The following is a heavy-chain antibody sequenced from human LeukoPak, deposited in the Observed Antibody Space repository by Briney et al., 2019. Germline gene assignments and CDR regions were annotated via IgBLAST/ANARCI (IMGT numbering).Heavy chain of an antibody. CDR2: MYYSGST. J-gene: IGHJ3*02. Sequence: PSETLSLTCTVSGGSISSSSYYWGWIRQPPGKGLEWIGSMYYSGSTYYNPSLKSRVTISVDTSKNQFSLKLSSVTAADTAVYYCTRSNAFDIRGQGTMVTVSS. CDR1: GGSISSSSYY. V-gene: IGHV4-39*07. CDR3: TRSNAFDI.